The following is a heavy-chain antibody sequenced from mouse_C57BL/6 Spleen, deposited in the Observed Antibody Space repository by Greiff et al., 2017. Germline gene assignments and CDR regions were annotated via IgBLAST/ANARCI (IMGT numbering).Heavy chain of an antibody. Sequence: EVQLVESGGGLVKPGGSLKLSCAASGFTFSDYGMHWVRQAPEKGLEWVAYISSGSSTIYYADTVKGRFTISRDNAKNTLFLQMTILRSEDTAMYYCAKPFNWDVGYFDYWGQGTTLTVSS. CDR2: ISSGSSTI. CDR1: GFTFSDYG. CDR3: AKPFNWDVGYFDY. V-gene: IGHV5-17*01. J-gene: IGHJ2*01. D-gene: IGHD4-1*01.